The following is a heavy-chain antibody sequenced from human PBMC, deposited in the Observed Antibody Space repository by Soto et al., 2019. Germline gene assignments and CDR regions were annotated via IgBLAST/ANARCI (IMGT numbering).Heavy chain of an antibody. J-gene: IGHJ6*02. Sequence: QVQLVQSGAEVKKPGASVKVSCKAPGYTFTSYGITWVRQAPGQGLERMGWISAYNGNTNSAQKPQGRVTMATDTSTSTGYMEQRSLRSDNTAVYYCERDRHWLVREYYYGMDVWGQGTTVTVSS. D-gene: IGHD6-19*01. CDR3: ERDRHWLVREYYYGMDV. V-gene: IGHV1-18*01. CDR2: ISAYNGNT. CDR1: GYTFTSYG.